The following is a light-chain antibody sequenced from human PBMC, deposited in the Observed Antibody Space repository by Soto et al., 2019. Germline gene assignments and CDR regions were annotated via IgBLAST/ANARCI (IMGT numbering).Light chain of an antibody. J-gene: IGLJ2*01. Sequence: QPVLTQPPSASGTPGQRVTISCSGSSSNIGSKYVYWYQQLPGTAPKLLMYRNNQRPSGVPDRFSGSKSGTSASLAISGLRSEDEAHYYCAAWDAGVSGPAFGGGTKVTVL. CDR2: RNN. CDR3: AAWDAGVSGPA. CDR1: SSNIGSKY. V-gene: IGLV1-47*01.